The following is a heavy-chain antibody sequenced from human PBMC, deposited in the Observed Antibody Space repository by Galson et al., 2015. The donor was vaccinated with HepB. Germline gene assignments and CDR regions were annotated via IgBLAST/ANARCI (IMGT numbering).Heavy chain of an antibody. V-gene: IGHV1-69*13. CDR1: GGTFSTYA. Sequence: SVKVSCKASGGTFSTYAISWVRQAPGQGLEWMGGIIPIFGSASYAQNFQGRVTITADESTTTAYMELSSLRSEDTAVYFCARDYRVAYYYGLGSPGGAFAFWGQGTMVTVSS. CDR2: IIPIFGSA. J-gene: IGHJ3*01. D-gene: IGHD3-10*01. CDR3: ARDYRVAYYYGLGSPGGAFAF.